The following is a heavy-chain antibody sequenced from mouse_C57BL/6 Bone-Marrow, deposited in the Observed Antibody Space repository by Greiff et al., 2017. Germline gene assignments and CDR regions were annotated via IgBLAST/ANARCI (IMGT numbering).Heavy chain of an antibody. J-gene: IGHJ4*01. CDR3: ARRGYYAMDY. CDR1: GYAFTNYL. Sequence: VQVVESGAELVRPGTSVKVSCKASGYAFTNYLIEWVKQRPGQGLEWIGVINPGSGGTNYNEKFKGKATLTADKSSSTAYMQLSSLTSEDSAVYFCARRGYYAMDYWGQGTSVTVSS. V-gene: IGHV1-54*01. CDR2: INPGSGGT.